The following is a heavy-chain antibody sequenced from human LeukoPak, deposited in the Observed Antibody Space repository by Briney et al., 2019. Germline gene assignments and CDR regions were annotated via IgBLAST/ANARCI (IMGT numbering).Heavy chain of an antibody. Sequence: ASVKVSCKASGYTFTSYAMNWVRQAPGQGLEWMGWTNTNTGNPTYAQGFTGRFVFSLDTSVSTAYLQISSLKAEDTAVYYCARLHGGNSNYYYGMDVWGQGTTVTVSS. CDR2: TNTNTGNP. J-gene: IGHJ6*02. V-gene: IGHV7-4-1*02. CDR3: ARLHGGNSNYYYGMDV. D-gene: IGHD4-23*01. CDR1: GYTFTSYA.